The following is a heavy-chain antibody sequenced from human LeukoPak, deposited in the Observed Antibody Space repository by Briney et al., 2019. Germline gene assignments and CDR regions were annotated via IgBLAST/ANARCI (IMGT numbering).Heavy chain of an antibody. CDR2: ISGSGGTT. J-gene: IGHJ5*02. V-gene: IGHV3-23*01. CDR3: AKDQRATISTSNWFDP. D-gene: IGHD5-24*01. Sequence: SGGSLRLSCGASGFTFSNYAMNWVRQAPGKGVEWVSGISGSGGTTYYADSVKGRFTISRDNSKNTLYVQMNSLRVEDTAVYYCAKDQRATISTSNWFDPWGQGTLVTVSS. CDR1: GFTFSNYA.